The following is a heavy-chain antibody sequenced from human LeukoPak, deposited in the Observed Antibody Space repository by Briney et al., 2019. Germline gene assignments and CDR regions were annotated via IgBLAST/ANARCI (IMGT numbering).Heavy chain of an antibody. J-gene: IGHJ2*01. D-gene: IGHD3-16*02. Sequence: SETLSLTCTVSAGSISAYYWTWIRQPPGRGLEWIGYTSDSGSSNYKSSLKSRVSMSVDTSKRQFSLTLTSVTAADTAVYYCARIVRQDGGYLDLWGRGSLVTVSS. CDR3: ARIVRQDGGYLDL. CDR2: TSDSGSS. CDR1: AGSISAYY. V-gene: IGHV4-59*08.